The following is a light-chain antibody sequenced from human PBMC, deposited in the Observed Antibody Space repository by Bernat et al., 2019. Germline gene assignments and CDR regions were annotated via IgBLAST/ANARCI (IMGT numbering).Light chain of an antibody. CDR3: QQRRSWPLT. CDR1: QSVNRY. Sequence: EIVLTQSPATLSLSPGERATLSCRASQSVNRYLACYQQKPGQAPRLLIYDTSNRATGIPARFSGSGSGTDFTLTISSLEPEDFAVYYCQQRRSWPLTFGGGAKVEIK. CDR2: DTS. V-gene: IGKV3-11*01. J-gene: IGKJ4*01.